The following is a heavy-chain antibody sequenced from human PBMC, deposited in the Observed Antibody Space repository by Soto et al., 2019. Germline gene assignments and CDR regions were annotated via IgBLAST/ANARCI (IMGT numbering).Heavy chain of an antibody. J-gene: IGHJ6*02. Sequence: GGSLRLSCAASGFTFSSYWMHWVRQAPGKGLVWVSRINSDGGSTSYADSVKGRFTISRDNAKNTLYLQMNSLRAEDTAVYYCAREGPAAPYYYYGMDVWGQGTTVTVSS. D-gene: IGHD2-2*01. V-gene: IGHV3-74*01. CDR3: AREGPAAPYYYYGMDV. CDR1: GFTFSSYW. CDR2: INSDGGST.